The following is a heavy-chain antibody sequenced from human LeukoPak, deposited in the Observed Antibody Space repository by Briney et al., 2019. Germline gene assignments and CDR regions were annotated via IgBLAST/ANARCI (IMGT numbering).Heavy chain of an antibody. CDR1: GVSISTSEW. D-gene: IGHD3-9*01. V-gene: IGHV4-4*02. J-gene: IGHJ4*02. CDR3: GKTDIYFNPIDY. Sequence: SETLSLTCAVSGVSISTSEWWIWVRQPPGQGLEWIGEIHRNGRTRYNPSLTSRVTMSMDYSKNQFSLNVRFVTAADTAIYYCGKTDIYFNPIDYWGPGSLVTVSS. CDR2: IHRNGRT.